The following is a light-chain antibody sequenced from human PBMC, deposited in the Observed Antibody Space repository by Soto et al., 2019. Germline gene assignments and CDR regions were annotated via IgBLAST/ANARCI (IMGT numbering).Light chain of an antibody. Sequence: QSALTQPASVSGSPGQSITISCTGTISDIGLYKFVSWYQHHPGKAPRLIIFDVSSRASGISNRFSGSKSGNTASLTISGLQAEDEADYYCTSYTTDSSVVVFGGGTKLTVL. CDR2: DVS. CDR1: ISDIGLYKF. CDR3: TSYTTDSSVVV. J-gene: IGLJ2*01. V-gene: IGLV2-14*03.